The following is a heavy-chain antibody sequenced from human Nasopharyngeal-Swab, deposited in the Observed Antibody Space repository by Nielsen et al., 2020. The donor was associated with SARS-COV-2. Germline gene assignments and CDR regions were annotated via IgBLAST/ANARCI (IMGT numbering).Heavy chain of an antibody. Sequence: GESLKISCAVSGFTFTNYEIHWVRQAPGKGLEWVSYIGISGSPKYYADSVKGRFTISRDNAKNSLSLQMNSLRAEDTAVYYCARDVQRVFDSWGQGTLVTVSS. CDR3: ARDVQRVFDS. CDR2: IGISGSPK. J-gene: IGHJ4*02. CDR1: GFTFTNYE. D-gene: IGHD3-10*02. V-gene: IGHV3-48*03.